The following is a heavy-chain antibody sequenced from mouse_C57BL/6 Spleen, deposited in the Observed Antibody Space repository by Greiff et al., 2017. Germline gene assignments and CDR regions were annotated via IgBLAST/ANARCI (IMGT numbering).Heavy chain of an antibody. CDR1: GYTFTDYY. D-gene: IGHD2-3*01. CDR2: INPNNGGT. V-gene: IGHV1-26*01. Sequence: EVKLQQSGPELVKPGASVKISCKASGYTFTDYYMNWVKQSHGKSLEWIGDINPNNGGTSYNQKFKGKATLTVDKSSSTAYMERRSLTSEDSAVYYAARTCDGYYVGYFDVWGTGTTVTVSS. CDR3: ARTCDGYYVGYFDV. J-gene: IGHJ1*03.